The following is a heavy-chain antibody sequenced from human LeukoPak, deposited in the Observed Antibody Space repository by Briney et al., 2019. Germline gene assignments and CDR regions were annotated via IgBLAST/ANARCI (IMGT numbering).Heavy chain of an antibody. CDR1: GGSISSGGYY. D-gene: IGHD2-2*01. Sequence: TLSVNCTVSGGSISSGGYYWTWIRQPPGMGLEWIGDTYYSGSTYYNPSLESRLTISLDTSKNQLSLKLSSVTAADTAVYYCARDRSEGSSGAYQADAFDIWGLGTMVTVSS. CDR2: TYYSGST. J-gene: IGHJ3*02. CDR3: ARDRSEGSSGAYQADAFDI. V-gene: IGHV4-31*03.